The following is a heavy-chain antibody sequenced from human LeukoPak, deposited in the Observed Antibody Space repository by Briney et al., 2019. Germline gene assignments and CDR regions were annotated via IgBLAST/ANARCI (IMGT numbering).Heavy chain of an antibody. V-gene: IGHV3-21*04. J-gene: IGHJ4*02. CDR1: GFTFSSYS. CDR2: ISSSSSYI. D-gene: IGHD6-6*01. CDR3: ARGYSSSSWSLFDY. Sequence: PGGSLRLSCAASGFTFSSYSMNWVRQAPGKGLEWVSSISSSSSYIYYADSVKGRLTISRDNSKNTLYLQMNSLRAEDTAVYYCARGYSSSSWSLFDYWGQGTLVTVSS.